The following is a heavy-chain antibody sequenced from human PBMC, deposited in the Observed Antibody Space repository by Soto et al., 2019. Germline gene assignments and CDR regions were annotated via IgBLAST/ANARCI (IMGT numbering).Heavy chain of an antibody. J-gene: IGHJ3*02. CDR3: ARDGGGSYYRGAFDI. CDR2: TRNKANSYTT. CDR1: GFTFSDHY. Sequence: EVQLVESGGGLVQPGGSLRLSCAASGFTFSDHYMDWVRQAPGKGLEWVGRTRNKANSYTTEYAAPVKGRFTISRDDSKNSLYLQMNSLKTEDTAVYYCARDGGGSYYRGAFDIWGQGTMVTVSS. V-gene: IGHV3-72*01. D-gene: IGHD1-26*01.